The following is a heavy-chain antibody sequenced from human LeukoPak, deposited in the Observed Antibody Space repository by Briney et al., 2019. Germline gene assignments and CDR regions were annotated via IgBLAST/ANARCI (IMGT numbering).Heavy chain of an antibody. Sequence: SETLSLTCTVSGGSISRDGYYWSWIRQHPGTGLEWIGYIYYSGSTYYNPSLKSRVTISVDTSKNQFSLKLSSVTAADTAVYFCARARVRESGYSTWAFDIWGQGAMVTVSS. CDR2: IYYSGST. CDR3: ARARVRESGYSTWAFDI. D-gene: IGHD3-22*01. J-gene: IGHJ3*02. CDR1: GGSISRDGYY. V-gene: IGHV4-31*03.